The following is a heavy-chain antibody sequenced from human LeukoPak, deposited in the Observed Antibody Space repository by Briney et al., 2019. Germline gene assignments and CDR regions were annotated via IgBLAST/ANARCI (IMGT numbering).Heavy chain of an antibody. V-gene: IGHV3-30-3*01. J-gene: IGHJ4*02. CDR2: ISYDGSNK. CDR1: GFTFSSYA. D-gene: IGHD5-24*01. CDR3: ARGGRWLQATAPFDY. Sequence: PGRSLRLSCAASGFTFSSYAMHWVRQAPGKGLEWVAVISYDGSNKYYADSVKGRFTISRDNSKNTLYLQMNSLRAEDTAAYYCARGGRWLQATAPFDYWGQGTLVTVSS.